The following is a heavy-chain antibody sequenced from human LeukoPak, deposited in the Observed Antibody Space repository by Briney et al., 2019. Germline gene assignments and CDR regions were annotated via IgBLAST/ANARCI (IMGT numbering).Heavy chain of an antibody. CDR3: ATLRFLEWLSPGDYFDY. J-gene: IGHJ4*02. CDR1: GGSISSSSYY. V-gene: IGHV4-39*01. Sequence: PSETLSLTCTVSGGSISSSSYYWGWLRQPPGKGLEWIGSIFYTGRTYYNPSLNNRVTISLARSKNQFSLKLSSVTAADTAVYYCATLRFLEWLSPGDYFDYWGQGTLVTVSS. D-gene: IGHD3-3*01. CDR2: IFYTGRT.